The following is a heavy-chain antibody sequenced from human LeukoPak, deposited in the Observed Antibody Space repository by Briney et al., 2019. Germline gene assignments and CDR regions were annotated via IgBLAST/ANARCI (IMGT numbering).Heavy chain of an antibody. D-gene: IGHD5-24*01. V-gene: IGHV1-2*02. Sequence: ASVKVSCKASGYTFTGYYMHWVRQAPGQGLEWMGWINPNSGGTNYAQKFQGRVTMTRDTSISTAYMELSRLRSDDTAVYYCARVPRWLQTPDGYFDYWGQGTLVTVSS. CDR2: INPNSGGT. CDR1: GYTFTGYY. J-gene: IGHJ4*02. CDR3: ARVPRWLQTPDGYFDY.